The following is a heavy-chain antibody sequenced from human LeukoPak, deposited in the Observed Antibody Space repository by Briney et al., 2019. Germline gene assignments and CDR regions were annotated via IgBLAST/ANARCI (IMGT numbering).Heavy chain of an antibody. D-gene: IGHD6-13*01. CDR3: ARTPTSRKRFLGGAAAGTDYYYSYYMDV. V-gene: IGHV4-39*07. Sequence: PSETLSLTCTVSGGSISSSSYYWGWIRQPPGKGLEWIGSIYYSGSTYYNPSLKSRVTISVDTSKNQFSLKLSSVTAADTAVYYCARTPTSRKRFLGGAAAGTDYYYSYYMDVWGKGTTVTISS. CDR1: GGSISSSSYY. J-gene: IGHJ6*03. CDR2: IYYSGST.